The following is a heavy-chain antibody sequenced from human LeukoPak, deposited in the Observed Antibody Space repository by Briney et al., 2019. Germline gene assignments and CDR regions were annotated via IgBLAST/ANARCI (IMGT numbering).Heavy chain of an antibody. J-gene: IGHJ3*02. CDR3: ARGFAAAGPIDAFDI. D-gene: IGHD6-13*01. CDR1: GYTYISYG. V-gene: IGHV1-18*01. Sequence: ASVKVSCKASGYTYISYGISWVRQAPGQGLEWMGWISAKNGNTNYAQKLQGRVTMTTDTSTSTGYMELRSLRSDDTAVYYCARGFAAAGPIDAFDIWGQGTMVTVSS. CDR2: ISAKNGNT.